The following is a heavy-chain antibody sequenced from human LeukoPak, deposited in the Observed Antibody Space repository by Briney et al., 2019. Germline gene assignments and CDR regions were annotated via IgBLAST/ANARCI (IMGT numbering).Heavy chain of an antibody. Sequence: GGSLRLSCAASGFTFSRFEMNWLRQGAGKGLEGVSYISGSGSTKYYAETAKGRFTISRNNGKNSLYLQMNSLRAEDTAVYYCARDYGGVMFDSWGQGTLVTVSS. CDR2: ISGSGSTK. V-gene: IGHV3-48*03. CDR3: ARDYGGVMFDS. D-gene: IGHD4-23*01. CDR1: GFTFSRFE. J-gene: IGHJ4*02.